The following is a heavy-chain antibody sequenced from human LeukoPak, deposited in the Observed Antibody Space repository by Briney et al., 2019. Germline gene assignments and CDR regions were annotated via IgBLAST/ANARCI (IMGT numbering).Heavy chain of an antibody. CDR2: INPNSGGT. D-gene: IGHD6-19*01. Sequence: ASVKVSCKASGYTFTGYYMHWVRQAPGQGLEWMGWINPNSGGTNYAQKFQGRVTTTRDTSISTAYMELSRLRSDDTAVYYCARGFSSGWYFDYWGQGTLVTVSS. CDR3: ARGFSSGWYFDY. V-gene: IGHV1-2*02. J-gene: IGHJ4*02. CDR1: GYTFTGYY.